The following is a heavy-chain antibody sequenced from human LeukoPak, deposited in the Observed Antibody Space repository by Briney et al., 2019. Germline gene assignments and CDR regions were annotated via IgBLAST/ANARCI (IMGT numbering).Heavy chain of an antibody. D-gene: IGHD3-10*01. V-gene: IGHV1-24*01. CDR3: ATGGTYSYGDTTYHTFDY. CDR2: FDPEDGET. CDR1: GDTLTEVS. Sequence: ASVKVSCKVSGDTLTEVSIHWVRQTPGEGLEWMGGFDPEDGETIYAQKFQGRVYMTEDTSTDTANMELSSLRSEDTAVYYCATGGTYSYGDTTYHTFDYWGQGTLLTVSS. J-gene: IGHJ4*02.